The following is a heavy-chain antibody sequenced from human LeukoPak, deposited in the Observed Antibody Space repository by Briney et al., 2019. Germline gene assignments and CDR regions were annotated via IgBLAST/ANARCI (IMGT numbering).Heavy chain of an antibody. J-gene: IGHJ4*02. CDR3: AKSGYSYGYYFDY. Sequence: GGSLRLSCAASGFTFSSYAMSWARQAPGKGLEWVSAISGSGGSTYYADSVKGRFTISRDNSKNTLYLQMNSLRAEDTAVYYCAKSGYSYGYYFDYWGQGTLVTVSS. CDR1: GFTFSSYA. D-gene: IGHD5-18*01. CDR2: ISGSGGST. V-gene: IGHV3-23*01.